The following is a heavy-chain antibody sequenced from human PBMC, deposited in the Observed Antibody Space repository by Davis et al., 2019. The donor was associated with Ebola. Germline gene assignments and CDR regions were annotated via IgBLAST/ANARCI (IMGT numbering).Heavy chain of an antibody. CDR3: VLGTDFWNP. Sequence: ASVKVSCKASGYTFTSYDINWVRQATGQGLEWMGWMNPNSGNTGYAQKFQGRVTMTTDTSTSTAYMELRSLRSDDTAVYYCVLGTDFWNPWGQGTLVTVSS. D-gene: IGHD3-3*01. J-gene: IGHJ5*02. CDR2: MNPNSGNT. V-gene: IGHV1-8*01. CDR1: GYTFTSYD.